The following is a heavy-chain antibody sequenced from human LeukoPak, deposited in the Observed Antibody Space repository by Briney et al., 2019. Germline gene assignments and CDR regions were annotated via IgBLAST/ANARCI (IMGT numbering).Heavy chain of an antibody. J-gene: IGHJ4*02. CDR1: GGSISSSSYY. Sequence: KPSETLSLTCTVSGGSISSSSYYWGWIRQPPGRGLEWIGSIHYSGSTYYNPSLKSRVNISVDTSKNQFSLKLSSVTAADTAVYYCARTFRESYYDFWSGYSTLDYWGQGTLVTVSS. CDR3: ARTFRESYYDFWSGYSTLDY. CDR2: IHYSGST. D-gene: IGHD3-3*01. V-gene: IGHV4-39*07.